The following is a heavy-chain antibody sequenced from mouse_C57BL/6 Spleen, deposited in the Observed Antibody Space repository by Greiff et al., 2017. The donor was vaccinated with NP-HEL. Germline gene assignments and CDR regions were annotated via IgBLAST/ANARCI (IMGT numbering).Heavy chain of an antibody. D-gene: IGHD2-4*01. V-gene: IGHV6-6*01. CDR2: IRNKANNHAT. CDR3: TRGVYYDYDDYYAMDY. CDR1: GFTFSDAW. J-gene: IGHJ4*01. Sequence: EVKLVESGGGLVQPGGSMKLSCAASGFTFSDAWMDWVRQSPEKGLEWVAEIRNKANNHATYYAESVKGRFTISRDDSKSSVYLQMNSLRAEDTGIYYCTRGVYYDYDDYYAMDYWGQGTSVTVSS.